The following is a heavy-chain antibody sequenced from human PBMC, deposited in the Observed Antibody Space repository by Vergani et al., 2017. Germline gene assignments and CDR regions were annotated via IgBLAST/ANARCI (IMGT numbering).Heavy chain of an antibody. Sequence: QVPLVPSGAEVKTPGASVTVSCKASGYSFATSAISWVRQAPGQGLEWMGWISPYNGGTNYAQHFQGRVTMTTDTSTSTAYMDLRSLTSDDTAVYYCAKMSRGRYCDSSSCPNPSDNWGQGTLVIVAS. J-gene: IGHJ4*02. V-gene: IGHV1-18*01. CDR2: ISPYNGGT. CDR1: GYSFATSA. CDR3: AKMSRGRYCDSSSCPNPSDN. D-gene: IGHD3-9*01.